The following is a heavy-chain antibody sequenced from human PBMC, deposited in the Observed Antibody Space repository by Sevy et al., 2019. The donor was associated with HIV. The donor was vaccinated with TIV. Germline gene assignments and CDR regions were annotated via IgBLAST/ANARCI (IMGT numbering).Heavy chain of an antibody. CDR1: GFTFSSYS. J-gene: IGHJ6*02. CDR2: ISSSSSYI. CDR3: ARDLNRDRFMVMSYYGMDV. V-gene: IGHV3-21*01. Sequence: GGSLRLSCAASGFTFSSYSMNWVRQAPGKGLEWVSSISSSSSYIYYADSVKGRFTISRDNAKNSLYLQMNSLRAEDTAVYYCARDLNRDRFMVMSYYGMDVWGQRTTVTVSS. D-gene: IGHD5-18*01.